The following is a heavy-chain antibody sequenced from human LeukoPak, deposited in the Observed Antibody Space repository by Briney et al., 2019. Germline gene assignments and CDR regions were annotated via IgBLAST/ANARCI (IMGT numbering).Heavy chain of an antibody. CDR1: GYTLSVYH. CDR2: INPNSGDT. D-gene: IGHD2-8*02. Sequence: ASVKVSCKTSGYTLSVYHIHWVRQAPGQGLEWMGWINPNSGDTNYAQQLQGRVTMTRDTSIITAYMELNSLRSDDTAVYYCGLVASGNWWFDPWGQGTLVTVSS. V-gene: IGHV1-2*02. CDR3: GLVASGNWWFDP. J-gene: IGHJ5*02.